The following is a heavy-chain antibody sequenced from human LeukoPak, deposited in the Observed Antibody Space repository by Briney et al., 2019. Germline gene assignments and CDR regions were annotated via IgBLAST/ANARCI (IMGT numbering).Heavy chain of an antibody. CDR2: IKDDGSDK. CDR1: GFTFSSAW. V-gene: IGHV3-7*01. Sequence: GGSLRLSCAASGFTFSSAWMTWVRQAPGKGPEWVDTIKDDGSDKYYVDSVKGRFTISRDNAKKSLWLQMNSLRVEDTAMYYCADLGSRDWGQGTLVTVSS. J-gene: IGHJ4*02. CDR3: ADLGSRD. D-gene: IGHD3-16*01.